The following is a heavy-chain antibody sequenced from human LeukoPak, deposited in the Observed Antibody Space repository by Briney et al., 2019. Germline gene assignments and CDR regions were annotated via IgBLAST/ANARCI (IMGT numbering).Heavy chain of an antibody. CDR1: GYTFTSYD. J-gene: IGHJ4*02. Sequence: ASVKVSCKASGYTFTSYDINWVRQATGQGLEWMGWINPNSGGTNYAQKFQGRVTMTRDTSISTAYMELSRLRPDDTAVYYCARGYCSSTSCYSIDYWGQGTPVTVSS. CDR2: INPNSGGT. D-gene: IGHD2-2*02. CDR3: ARGYCSSTSCYSIDY. V-gene: IGHV1-2*02.